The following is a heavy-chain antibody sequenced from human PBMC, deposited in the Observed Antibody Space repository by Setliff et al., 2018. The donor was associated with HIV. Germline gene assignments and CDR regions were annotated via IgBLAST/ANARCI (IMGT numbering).Heavy chain of an antibody. CDR3: ARGGRKDLTDN. CDR2: IYYTGST. V-gene: IGHV4-31*03. CDR1: GASISSGAYF. J-gene: IGHJ4*02. D-gene: IGHD3-16*01. Sequence: LSLTCTVSGASISSGAYFWIWIRQHPGKGLEWMGYIYYTGSTYYNLSLKSRMIISLDTSKNQLFLTLNSVTAADTAIYYCARGGRKDLTDNWGQGTLVTVSS.